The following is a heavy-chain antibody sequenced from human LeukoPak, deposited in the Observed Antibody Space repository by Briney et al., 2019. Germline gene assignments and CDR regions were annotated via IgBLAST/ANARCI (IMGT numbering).Heavy chain of an antibody. D-gene: IGHD4-17*01. CDR1: GYTFTSYG. Sequence: ASVTVSCKASGYTFTSYGISWVRQAPGQGLEWMGWISAYNGNTNYAQKLQGRVTMTTDTSTSTAYKELRSLRSDDTAVYYCARGGDDYVYYYYYGMDVWGQGTTVTVSS. CDR2: ISAYNGNT. J-gene: IGHJ6*02. CDR3: ARGGDDYVYYYYYGMDV. V-gene: IGHV1-18*01.